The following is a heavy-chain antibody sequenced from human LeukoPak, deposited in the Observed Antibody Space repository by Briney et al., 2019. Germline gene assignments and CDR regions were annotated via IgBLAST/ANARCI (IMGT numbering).Heavy chain of an antibody. D-gene: IGHD3-10*01. CDR1: GYSISSGYY. V-gene: IGHV4-38-2*01. CDR3: ARLSVYHYSGSYLIRGWFDP. Sequence: SETLSLTCAVSGYSISSGYYWGWIRQPPGKGLQWIGSIYHSGSTYYNPSLKSRVTISVDTSKNQFSLKLSSVTAADTAVYYCARLSVYHYSGSYLIRGWFDPWGQGTLVTVSS. J-gene: IGHJ5*02. CDR2: IYHSGST.